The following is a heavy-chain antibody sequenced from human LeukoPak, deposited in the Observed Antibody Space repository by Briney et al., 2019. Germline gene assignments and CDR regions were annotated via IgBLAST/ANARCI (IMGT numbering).Heavy chain of an antibody. CDR1: GYSISSGYY. D-gene: IGHD6-13*01. CDR2: IYHSGTT. CDR3: ATALPFQLVH. V-gene: IGHV4-38-2*02. Sequence: SETLSLTCTVSGYSISSGYYWGWIRQPPGKGLEWIGSIYHSGTTNYNPSLKSRVTISVDRSKNQFSLKLSSVTDADTAVYYCATALPFQLVHWGQGTLVTVSS. J-gene: IGHJ4*02.